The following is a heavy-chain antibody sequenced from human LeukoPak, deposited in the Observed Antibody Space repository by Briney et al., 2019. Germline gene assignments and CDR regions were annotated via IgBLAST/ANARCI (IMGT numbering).Heavy chain of an antibody. CDR3: ARRRGTMVRGADFDY. J-gene: IGHJ4*02. V-gene: IGHV5-51*01. Sequence: GESLQISCKGSGYSFTSYWIGWVRPMPGKGLEWMGIIYPGDSDTRYSPSFQGQVTISADKSNSTAYLQWSSLKASDTAMYYCARRRGTMVRGADFDYWGQGTLVTVSS. CDR1: GYSFTSYW. D-gene: IGHD3-10*01. CDR2: IYPGDSDT.